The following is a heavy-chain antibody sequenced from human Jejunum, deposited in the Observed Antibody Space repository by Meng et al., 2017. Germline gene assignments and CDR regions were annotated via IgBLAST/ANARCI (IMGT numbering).Heavy chain of an antibody. D-gene: IGHD3-22*01. CDR2: IHYIGSA. V-gene: IGHV4-30-4*08. Sequence: QDQLEESGPGLVTPSHTRSLTFTVAGDSISSGGHYWGWIGQHPGKGLEWIGYIHYIGSAFFHPSFKSRAAISVDTSNNQFSLKLNSETAGDTAVYYCARERWEYYESSGFDSWGQGTLVTVSS. J-gene: IGHJ4*02. CDR1: GDSISSGGHY. CDR3: ARERWEYYESSGFDS.